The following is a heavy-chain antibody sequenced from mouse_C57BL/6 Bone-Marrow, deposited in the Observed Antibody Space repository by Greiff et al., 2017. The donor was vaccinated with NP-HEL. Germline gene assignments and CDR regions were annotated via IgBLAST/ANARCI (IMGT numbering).Heavy chain of an antibody. V-gene: IGHV10-1*01. CDR1: GFSFNTYA. CDR3: VRLPYYGSRRGYAMDY. J-gene: IGHJ4*01. CDR2: IRSKSNNYAT. Sequence: GGGLVQPKGSLKLSCAASGFSFNTYAMNWVRQAPGKGLEWVARIRSKSNNYATYYADSVKDRFTISRDDSESMLYLQMNNLKTEDTAMYYCVRLPYYGSRRGYAMDYWGQGTSVTVSS. D-gene: IGHD1-1*01.